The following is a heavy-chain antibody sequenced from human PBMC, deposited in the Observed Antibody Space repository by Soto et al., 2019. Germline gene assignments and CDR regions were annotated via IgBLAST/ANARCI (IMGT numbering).Heavy chain of an antibody. CDR1: GGSITSYY. CDR2: IYYNGNI. J-gene: IGHJ4*02. D-gene: IGHD3-10*01. Sequence: QVQLQESGPGLVKPLETLSLTCTVPGGSITSYYWSWVRQPPGKSLEWIGYIYYNGNINYNPSLKRRRTIPLDTSKNQFSLRLSSVTAADTAVYYCAAGRVYFGSECWGQGTLVTVSS. V-gene: IGHV4-59*01. CDR3: AAGRVYFGSEC.